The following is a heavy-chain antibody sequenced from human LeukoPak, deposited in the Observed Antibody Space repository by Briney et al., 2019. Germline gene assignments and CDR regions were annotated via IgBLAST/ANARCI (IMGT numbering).Heavy chain of an antibody. V-gene: IGHV1-2*02. J-gene: IGHJ4*02. CDR3: ARDPSSVTLYFFDY. Sequence: ASVNISCKASGYTFRGNYIHWLRQAPGQGLERMGWIDANNGDTKSAQKFQGRVTMSRDTSISTAYMDLSSLSPDDAAVYYCARDPSSVTLYFFDYWGRGTLVTVSS. CDR2: IDANNGDT. D-gene: IGHD4-11*01. CDR1: GYTFRGNY.